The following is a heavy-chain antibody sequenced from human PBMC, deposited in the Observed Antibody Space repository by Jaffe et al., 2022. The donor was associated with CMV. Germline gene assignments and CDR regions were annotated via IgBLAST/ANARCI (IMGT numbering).Heavy chain of an antibody. D-gene: IGHD3-9*01. Sequence: EVQLVESGGGLVQPGGSLRLSCAASGFTFSSYAMSWVRQAPGKGLEWVSAISGSGGSTYYADSVKGRFTISRDNSKNTLYLQMNSLRAEDTAVYYCANYYDILTGYAAPLDAFDIWGQGTMVTVSS. CDR1: GFTFSSYA. CDR2: ISGSGGST. CDR3: ANYYDILTGYAAPLDAFDI. V-gene: IGHV3-23*04. J-gene: IGHJ3*02.